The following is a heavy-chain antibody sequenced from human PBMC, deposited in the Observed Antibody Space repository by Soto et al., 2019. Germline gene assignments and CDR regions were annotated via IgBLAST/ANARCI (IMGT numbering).Heavy chain of an antibody. CDR1: GYTFTSYG. V-gene: IGHV1-18*01. Sequence: ASVKVSCKASGYTFTSYGISWVRQAPGQGLERMGWISAYNGNTNYAQKPQGRVTMTTDTSTSTAYMELSSLRSDDTAVYYCAADRSGSYLYDYYYGMDVWGQGTTVTV. CDR2: ISAYNGNT. J-gene: IGHJ6*02. CDR3: AADRSGSYLYDYYYGMDV. D-gene: IGHD1-26*01.